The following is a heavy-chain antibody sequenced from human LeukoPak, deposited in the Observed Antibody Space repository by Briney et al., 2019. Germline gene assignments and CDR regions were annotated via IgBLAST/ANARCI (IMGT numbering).Heavy chain of an antibody. J-gene: IGHJ4*02. D-gene: IGHD3-10*01. CDR3: AREVSVVRGVN. Sequence: GGSLRLSCAASGFSFSSYAMRWVRQAPGKGLEWVAVMSSDGTNTYYAASVKGRFTISRDISKNTLYLQMNSLRAEDMAVYYCAREVSVVRGVNWGQGTLVTVSS. CDR1: GFSFSSYA. CDR2: MSSDGTNT. V-gene: IGHV3-30-3*01.